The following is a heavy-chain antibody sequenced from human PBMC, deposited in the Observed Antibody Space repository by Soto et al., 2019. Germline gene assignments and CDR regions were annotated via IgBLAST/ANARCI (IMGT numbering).Heavy chain of an antibody. D-gene: IGHD3-3*01. Sequence: PSETLSLTCTVSGGSISSSSYYWGWIRQPPGKGQEWIGSIYYSGSTYYNPSLKSRVTISVDTSKNQFSLKLSSVTAADTAVYYCATATRITIFGVVPNPYYYYGMDVWGQGTTVTVSS. V-gene: IGHV4-39*01. CDR2: IYYSGST. CDR3: ATATRITIFGVVPNPYYYYGMDV. J-gene: IGHJ6*02. CDR1: GGSISSSSYY.